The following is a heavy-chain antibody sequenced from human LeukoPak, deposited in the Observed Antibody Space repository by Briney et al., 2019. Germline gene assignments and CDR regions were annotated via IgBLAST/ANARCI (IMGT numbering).Heavy chain of an antibody. Sequence: SGPALVKPTQTLTLTCTFSGISLSTSGKCVNWIRQPPGKALEWLARIDWNDDKFYSTSLKTRLTISKDTSKNQVVLTMTNMDPVDTATYYCARTYSGSYSSWDYWGQGTLVTVSS. CDR1: GISLSTSGKC. V-gene: IGHV2-70*17. CDR2: IDWNDDK. J-gene: IGHJ4*02. CDR3: ARTYSGSYSSWDY. D-gene: IGHD1-26*01.